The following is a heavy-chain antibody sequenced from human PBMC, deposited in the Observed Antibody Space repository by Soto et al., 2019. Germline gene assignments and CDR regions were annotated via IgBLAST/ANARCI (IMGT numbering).Heavy chain of an antibody. CDR3: AKRSPYSSGWYSPIFDY. Sequence: GGSLRLSCAASGFSFSDYAMSWVRQAPGKGLEWVSVISESGGSTHYADSVRGRFTVSRDNSKNSLSLRMNSLRDEDTAVYFCAKRSPYSSGWYSPIFDYWGQGALVTVSS. V-gene: IGHV3-23*01. D-gene: IGHD6-13*01. J-gene: IGHJ4*02. CDR1: GFSFSDYA. CDR2: ISESGGST.